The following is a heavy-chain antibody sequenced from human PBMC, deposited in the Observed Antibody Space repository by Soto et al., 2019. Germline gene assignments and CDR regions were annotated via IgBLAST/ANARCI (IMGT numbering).Heavy chain of an antibody. CDR2: INHSGST. J-gene: IGHJ1*01. D-gene: IGHD6-13*01. CDR3: ARGLGYPQGYFQH. Sequence: QVQLQQWGAGLLKPSETLSLTCAVYGGSFSGYYWSWIRQPPGKGLEWIGEINHSGSTNYNPSLKSRVTISVDTSKNQFSLKLSSVTAADTAVYYCARGLGYPQGYFQHWGQCTLVTVSS. CDR1: GGSFSGYY. V-gene: IGHV4-34*01.